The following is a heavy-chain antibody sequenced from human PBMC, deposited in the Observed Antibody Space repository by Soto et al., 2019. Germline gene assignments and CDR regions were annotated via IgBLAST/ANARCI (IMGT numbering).Heavy chain of an antibody. CDR3: AKGVVAATTYFQH. CDR1: GFTFSSYG. V-gene: IGHV3-30*18. CDR2: ISYDGSDK. D-gene: IGHD2-15*01. J-gene: IGHJ1*01. Sequence: QVQLVESGGGVVQPGRSLRLSCAASGFTFSSYGMHWVRQVPGKGLEWVAVISYDGSDKYYADSVKGRFTISRDNSNNTLYLQMDSLRAEDTAVYYCAKGVVAATTYFQHWGQGTLVTVSS.